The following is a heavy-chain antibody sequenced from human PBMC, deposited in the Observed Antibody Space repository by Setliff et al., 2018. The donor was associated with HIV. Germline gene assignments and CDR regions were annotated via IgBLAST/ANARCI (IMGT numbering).Heavy chain of an antibody. CDR1: GYTFSNYG. V-gene: IGHV1-18*01. Sequence: ASVKVSCKASGYTFSNYGISWVRQAPGQGLEWMGWISAYNGKTNDAQKLQGRVTMTTDTSTSTAYMELRNLRSDDTAVYYCASVSSSGYSSAFDIWGQGTMVTVSS. D-gene: IGHD3-22*01. CDR2: ISAYNGKT. CDR3: ASVSSSGYSSAFDI. J-gene: IGHJ3*02.